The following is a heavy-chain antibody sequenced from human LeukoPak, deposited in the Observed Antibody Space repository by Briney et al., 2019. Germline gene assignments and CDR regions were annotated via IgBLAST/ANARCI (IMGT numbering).Heavy chain of an antibody. CDR2: IIPIFGTA. V-gene: IGHV1-69*05. D-gene: IGHD6-19*01. CDR3: AREAVEVPYYFDY. J-gene: IGHJ4*02. CDR1: VGTFSSYA. Sequence: GSSVKVSCKASVGTFSSYAISWVRQAPRQGLEWMGRIIPIFGTANSAQKFQGRVTITTDESTSTDYMELSSLRSEDTAVYYCAREAVEVPYYFDYWGQGTLVTVSS.